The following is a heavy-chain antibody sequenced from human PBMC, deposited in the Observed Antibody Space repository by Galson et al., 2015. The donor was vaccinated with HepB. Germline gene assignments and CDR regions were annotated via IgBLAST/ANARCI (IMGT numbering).Heavy chain of an antibody. CDR2: ISSNGGST. D-gene: IGHD3-22*01. CDR3: VKDATYYYDSSGYYYFV. Sequence: SLRLSCAASGFTFSSYAMHWVRQAPGKGLEYVSAISSNGGSTYYADSVKGRFTISRDNSKNTLYLQMSSLRAEDTAVYYCVKDATYYYDSSGYYYFVWGQGTLVTVSS. J-gene: IGHJ4*02. V-gene: IGHV3-64D*06. CDR1: GFTFSSYA.